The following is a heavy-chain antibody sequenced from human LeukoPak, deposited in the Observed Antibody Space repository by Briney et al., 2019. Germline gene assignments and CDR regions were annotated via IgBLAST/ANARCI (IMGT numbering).Heavy chain of an antibody. V-gene: IGHV3-48*04. CDR2: ISSSGRTI. CDR1: GFTFSSYG. D-gene: IGHD3-10*01. Sequence: GGSLRLSCAASGFTFSSYGMHWVRQAPGKGLEWVSYISSSGRTIYYADSVKGRFTISRDNAKNSLHLQMNSLRAEDTAVYYCARDKDDYGSGNHWFDPWGQGTLVTVSS. CDR3: ARDKDDYGSGNHWFDP. J-gene: IGHJ5*02.